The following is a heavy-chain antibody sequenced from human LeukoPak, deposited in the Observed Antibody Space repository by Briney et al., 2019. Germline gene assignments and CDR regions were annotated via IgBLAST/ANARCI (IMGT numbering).Heavy chain of an antibody. CDR2: FDPEDGET. J-gene: IGHJ4*02. V-gene: IGHV1-24*01. Sequence: VTVSCKVSGYTLTELSMHWGRQAPGKGLEWMGGFDPEDGETIYAQKFQGRVTMTEDTSTDTAYMELSSLRSEDTAVYYCATWTGGSGYYNYWGQGTLVSVSS. CDR3: ATWTGGSGYYNY. CDR1: GYTLTELS. D-gene: IGHD3-3*01.